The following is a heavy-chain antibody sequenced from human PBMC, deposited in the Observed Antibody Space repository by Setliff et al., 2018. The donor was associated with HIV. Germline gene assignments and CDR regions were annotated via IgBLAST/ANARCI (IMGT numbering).Heavy chain of an antibody. D-gene: IGHD2-21*01. CDR1: DYTFTTYW. CDR3: ARRDGRSMNAFQI. V-gene: IGHV5-51*01. J-gene: IGHJ3*01. Sequence: PGASLTLSCKALDYTFTTYWIAWVRQMPGEGLEWMGIIYPDDSDIRYNPSFQSQITISADKSIATAYLQLNNLKASDTATYYCARRDGRSMNAFQIWGPGTVVTVSS. CDR2: IYPDDSDI.